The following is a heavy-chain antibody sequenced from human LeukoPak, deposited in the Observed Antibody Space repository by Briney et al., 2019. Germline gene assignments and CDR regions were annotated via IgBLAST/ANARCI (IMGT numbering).Heavy chain of an antibody. D-gene: IGHD6-6*01. V-gene: IGHV3-30-3*01. CDR3: ARAPIAARRTSDY. CDR1: GFSFSSYA. J-gene: IGHJ4*02. Sequence: GSLRLPCAASGFSFSSYAMHWVRQAPGKGLEWVAVISYDGSNKYYADSVKGRFTISRDNSKNTLYLQMNSLRAEDTAVYYCARAPIAARRTSDYWGQGTLVTVSS. CDR2: ISYDGSNK.